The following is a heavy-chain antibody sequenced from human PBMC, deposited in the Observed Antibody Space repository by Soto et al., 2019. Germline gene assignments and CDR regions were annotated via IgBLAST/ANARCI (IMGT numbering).Heavy chain of an antibody. CDR2: ISGSGGST. CDR3: ANHYCSSTSCSENDAFDI. Sequence: GGSLRLSCASSGFTFSSYAMSLVRQAPGKGLEWVSAISGSGGSTYYADSVKGRFTISRDNSKNTLYLQMNSLRAEDTAVYYCANHYCSSTSCSENDAFDIWGQGTMVTVS. CDR1: GFTFSSYA. J-gene: IGHJ3*02. V-gene: IGHV3-23*01. D-gene: IGHD2-2*01.